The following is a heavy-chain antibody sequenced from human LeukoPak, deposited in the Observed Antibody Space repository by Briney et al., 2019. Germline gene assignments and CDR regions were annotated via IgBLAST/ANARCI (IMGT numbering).Heavy chain of an antibody. V-gene: IGHV1-18*04. Sequence: ASVTVSCKASGYTFTSYGISWVRQAPGQGREWMGWISAYNGNTNYAQKLQGRVTMTTDTSTSTAYMELRRLRSDDTAVYYCARGARDGSGFCAFDIWGQGTMVTVSS. D-gene: IGHD3-22*01. CDR2: ISAYNGNT. CDR1: GYTFTSYG. J-gene: IGHJ3*02. CDR3: ARGARDGSGFCAFDI.